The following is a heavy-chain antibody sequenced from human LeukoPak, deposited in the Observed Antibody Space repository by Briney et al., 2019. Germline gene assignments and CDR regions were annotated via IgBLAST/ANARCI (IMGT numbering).Heavy chain of an antibody. D-gene: IGHD3-3*01. CDR3: AKGDYDFWSWSGY. CDR1: GFTFSSYA. Sequence: GGSLRLSCAASGFTFSSYAMSWVRQAPGKGLEWVSAISGSGGCTYYADSVKGRFTISRDNSKNTLYLQMNSLRAEDTAVYYCAKGDYDFWSWSGYWGQGTLVTVSS. V-gene: IGHV3-23*01. CDR2: ISGSGGCT. J-gene: IGHJ4*02.